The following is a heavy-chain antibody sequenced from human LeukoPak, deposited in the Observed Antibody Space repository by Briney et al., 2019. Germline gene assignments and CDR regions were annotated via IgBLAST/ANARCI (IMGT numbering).Heavy chain of an antibody. CDR1: GFTFSTYT. V-gene: IGHV3-21*01. J-gene: IGHJ4*02. CDR3: AKTGERDY. Sequence: GGSLRLSCAASGFTFSTYTMNWVRQAPGKGLEWVSSISTSSTYIYYADSVKGRFTISRDNAKNSLYLQMNSLRDEDTAVYYCAKTGERDYWGRGTLVTVSS. CDR2: ISTSSTYI. D-gene: IGHD7-27*01.